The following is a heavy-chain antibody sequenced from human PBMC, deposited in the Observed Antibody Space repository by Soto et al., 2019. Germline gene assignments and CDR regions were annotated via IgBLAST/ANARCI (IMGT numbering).Heavy chain of an antibody. CDR3: ARDGYSSSWYGYYYYYYGMDV. CDR1: GGSISSYY. D-gene: IGHD6-13*01. V-gene: IGHV4-4*07. CDR2: IYTSGST. Sequence: TLSLTCTVSGGSISSYYWSWIRQPAGKGLEWIGRIYTSGSTNYNPSLKSRVTMSVDTSKNQFSLKLSSVTAADTAVYYCARDGYSSSWYGYYYYYYGMDVWGQGTTVTVSS. J-gene: IGHJ6*02.